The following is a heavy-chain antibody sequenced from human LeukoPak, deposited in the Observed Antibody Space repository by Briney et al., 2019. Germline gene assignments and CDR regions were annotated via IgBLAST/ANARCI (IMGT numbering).Heavy chain of an antibody. V-gene: IGHV3-9*01. CDR1: GFTFDDYA. CDR2: ISWNSGSI. CDR3: AEDTSDYGDYRGFDY. J-gene: IGHJ4*02. D-gene: IGHD4-17*01. Sequence: GGSLRLSCAASGFTFDDYAMHWVRQAPGKGLEWVSGISWNSGSIGYADSVKGRFTISRDNAKNSLYLQMNSLRAEDTALYYCAEDTSDYGDYRGFDYWGQGTLVTVSS.